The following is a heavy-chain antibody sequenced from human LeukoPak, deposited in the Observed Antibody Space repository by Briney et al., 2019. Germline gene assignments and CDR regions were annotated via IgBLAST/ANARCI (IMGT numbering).Heavy chain of an antibody. CDR3: ARVGGFYIVAT. J-gene: IGHJ5*02. Sequence: TSETLSLTCAVYGGSFSGYYWSWIRQPPGKGLEWIGEINHSGSTNYNPSLKSRVTISVDTSKNQFSLKLSSVTAADTAVYYCARVGGFYIVATWGQGTLVTVSS. V-gene: IGHV4-34*01. CDR1: GGSFSGYY. D-gene: IGHD5-12*01. CDR2: INHSGST.